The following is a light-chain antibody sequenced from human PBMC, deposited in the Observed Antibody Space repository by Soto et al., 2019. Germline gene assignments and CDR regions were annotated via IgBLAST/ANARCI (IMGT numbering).Light chain of an antibody. CDR2: AAP. Sequence: DIQVTQSPSSLSASVGDSVTLSCQTSQRVDSYIHWYQHQSGKPPKLLIYAAPTLQDGVPSRFSGGGSGTAFSLIITGLQPGDSATYYCQQTYTSVATFGRGTKVDIK. CDR1: QRVDSY. J-gene: IGKJ1*01. V-gene: IGKV1-39*01. CDR3: QQTYTSVAT.